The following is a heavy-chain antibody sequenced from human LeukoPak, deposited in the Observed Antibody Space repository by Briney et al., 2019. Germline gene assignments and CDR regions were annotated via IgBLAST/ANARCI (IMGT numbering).Heavy chain of an antibody. V-gene: IGHV3-23*01. CDR1: GFTFSSYA. Sequence: GGSLRLSCAASGFTFSSYAMSWVRQAPGKGLEWVSAISGSSGSTYFADSVKGRFTISRDNSKNTLYLQMSSLRAEDTAVHYCAKDTFMITFGGVIGSFDYWGQGTLVTVSS. D-gene: IGHD3-16*02. CDR2: ISGSSGST. CDR3: AKDTFMITFGGVIGSFDY. J-gene: IGHJ4*02.